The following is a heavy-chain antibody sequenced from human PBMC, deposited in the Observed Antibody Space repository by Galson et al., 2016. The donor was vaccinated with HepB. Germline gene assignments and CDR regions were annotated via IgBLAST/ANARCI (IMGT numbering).Heavy chain of an antibody. Sequence: SLRLSCAASGFTFSSYGMLWVRQAPGKGLEWVAVISYDGSNKYYADSVKGRFTISRDNSKNTLYLQMNSLRAEDTAVYYCARAERWGAAGGSFQLDCWGQGTLVTVSS. CDR2: ISYDGSNK. D-gene: IGHD6-13*01. V-gene: IGHV3-30*03. CDR3: ARAERWGAAGGSFQLDC. CDR1: GFTFSSYG. J-gene: IGHJ4*02.